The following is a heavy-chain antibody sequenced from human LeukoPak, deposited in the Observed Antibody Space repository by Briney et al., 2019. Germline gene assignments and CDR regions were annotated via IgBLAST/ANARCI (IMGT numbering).Heavy chain of an antibody. Sequence: PGGSLRLSRAASGFTFDDYAMHWVRQAPGKGLEWVSLISWDGGSTYYADSVKGRFTISRDNSKNSLYLQMNSLRAEDTALYYCAKSSAPGMFHYYYYMDVWGKGTTVTVSS. V-gene: IGHV3-43D*03. CDR2: ISWDGGST. CDR3: AKSSAPGMFHYYYYMDV. CDR1: GFTFDDYA. J-gene: IGHJ6*03. D-gene: IGHD6-13*01.